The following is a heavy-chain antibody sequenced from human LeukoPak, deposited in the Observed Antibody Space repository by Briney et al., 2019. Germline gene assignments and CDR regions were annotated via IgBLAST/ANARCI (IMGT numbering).Heavy chain of an antibody. D-gene: IGHD6-19*01. V-gene: IGHV1-18*01. J-gene: IGHJ4*02. CDR3: VIDRSYSSGWYPRGYFDY. CDR1: GYTFSKYG. Sequence: ASVKVSCKASGYTFSKYGFSWVRQAPGQGLEWMGWISAYNGNTKYAEKLQGRVTMTTDTSTSTADMELRSLRSDDTAVYYCVIDRSYSSGWYPRGYFDYWGPGTLVTVSS. CDR2: ISAYNGNT.